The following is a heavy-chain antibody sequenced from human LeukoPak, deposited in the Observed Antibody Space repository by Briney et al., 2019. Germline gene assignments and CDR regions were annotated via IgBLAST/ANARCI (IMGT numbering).Heavy chain of an antibody. CDR2: ISAYNGNT. CDR1: GYTFTSYG. V-gene: IGHV1-18*01. J-gene: IGHJ6*03. Sequence: ASVKVSCKASGYTFTSYGISWVRQAPGQGLEWMGWISAYNGNTNYAQKLQGRVTMTTDTSTSTAYMELRSLRSDDTAVYYCARGLIATARNVYYYMDVLGKGTTVTVSS. CDR3: ARGLIATARNVYYYMDV. D-gene: IGHD2-21*01.